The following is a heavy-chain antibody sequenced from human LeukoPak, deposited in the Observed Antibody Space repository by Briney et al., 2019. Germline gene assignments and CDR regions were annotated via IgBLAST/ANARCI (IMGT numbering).Heavy chain of an antibody. V-gene: IGHV3-30*18. D-gene: IGHD3-22*01. Sequence: GGSLRLSCAASGFTLSSYGMHWVRQAPGKGLEWVAVISYDGSNKYYADSVKGRFTISRDNSKNTLYLQMNSLRAEDTAVYYCAKDLAYDSSGYLYYYYYGMDVWGQGTTVTVSS. CDR1: GFTLSSYG. CDR3: AKDLAYDSSGYLYYYYYGMDV. J-gene: IGHJ6*02. CDR2: ISYDGSNK.